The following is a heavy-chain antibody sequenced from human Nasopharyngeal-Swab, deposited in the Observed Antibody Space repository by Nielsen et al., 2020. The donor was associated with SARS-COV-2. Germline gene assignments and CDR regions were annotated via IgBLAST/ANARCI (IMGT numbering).Heavy chain of an antibody. V-gene: IGHV2-26*01. J-gene: IGHJ4*02. D-gene: IGHD6-13*01. CDR3: ARMRSSWSLDY. Sequence: MRQPPGKALEWLAHIFSNDEKSYSTSLKSRLTISKDTSKSQVVLTMTNMDPVDTATYYCARMRSSWSLDYWGQGTLVTVSS. CDR2: IFSNDEK.